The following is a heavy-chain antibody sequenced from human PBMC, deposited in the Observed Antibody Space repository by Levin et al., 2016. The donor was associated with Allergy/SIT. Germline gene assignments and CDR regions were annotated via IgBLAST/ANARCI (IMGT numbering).Heavy chain of an antibody. J-gene: IGHJ4*02. D-gene: IGHD5-12*01. CDR2: IYYSGST. CDR3: ARLHSDIVATMVDY. Sequence: WIRQPPGKGLEWIGSIYYSGSTYYNPSLKSRVTISVDTSKNQFSLKLSSVTAADTAVYYCARLHSDIVATMVDYWGQGTLVTVSS. V-gene: IGHV4-39*01.